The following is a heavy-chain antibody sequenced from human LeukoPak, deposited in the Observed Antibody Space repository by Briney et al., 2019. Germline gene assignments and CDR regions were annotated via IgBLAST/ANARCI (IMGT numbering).Heavy chain of an antibody. V-gene: IGHV4-59*08. CDR1: GSSISSYY. J-gene: IGHJ4*02. CDR2: IYYSGST. D-gene: IGHD3-10*01. CDR3: ARLPFGEYYFDY. Sequence: SETLSLTCTVSGSSISSYYWSWIRQPPGKGLEWIGYIYYSGSTNYNPSLKSRVTISVDTSKNQFSLKLSSVTAADTAVYYCARLPFGEYYFDYWGQGTLVTVSS.